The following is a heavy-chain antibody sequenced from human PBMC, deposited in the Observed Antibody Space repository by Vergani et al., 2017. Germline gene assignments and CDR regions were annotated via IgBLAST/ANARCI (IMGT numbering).Heavy chain of an antibody. D-gene: IGHD2-21*01. J-gene: IGHJ3*02. CDR1: GFTFSDYY. CDR3: ARDLLPSEPGAQIVVGNDAFDI. Sequence: QVQLVESGGGLVKPGGSLRLSCAASGFTFSDYYMSWIRQAPGKGLEWVSYISSSSSYTNYGDSVKCRFTISRDNAKNSLYLQMNSLRAEDTAVYYCARDLLPSEPGAQIVVGNDAFDIWGQGTMVTVSS. V-gene: IGHV3-11*05. CDR2: ISSSSSYT.